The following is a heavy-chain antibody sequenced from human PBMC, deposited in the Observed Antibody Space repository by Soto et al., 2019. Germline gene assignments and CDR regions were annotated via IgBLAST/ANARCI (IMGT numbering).Heavy chain of an antibody. J-gene: IGHJ4*02. CDR2: ISYDGSDK. V-gene: IGHV3-30-3*01. CDR3: AKGAKNTGWAN. D-gene: IGHD6-19*01. CDR1: GFTFSSYA. Sequence: GGSLRLSCAASGFTFSSYAMDWVRQAPGKGLEWVALISYDGSDKDYADSVKGRFTISRDNSKNTLYLQMNSLRAEDTAIYYCAKGAKNTGWANWGQGTLVTVSS.